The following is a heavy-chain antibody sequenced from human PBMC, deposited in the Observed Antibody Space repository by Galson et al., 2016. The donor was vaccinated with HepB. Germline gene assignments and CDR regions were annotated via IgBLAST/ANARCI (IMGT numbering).Heavy chain of an antibody. CDR2: IWADGYNK. Sequence: SLRLSCAASGFTLSSYGMHWVRQAPGKGLEWVATIWADGYNKFYPDSVKGRFTISRDSSKNAMSLQMNSLRVEDTALYYCARDPNLDPGNLVGAFDIWGQGAMVSVSS. D-gene: IGHD1-1*01. V-gene: IGHV3-33*01. J-gene: IGHJ3*02. CDR3: ARDPNLDPGNLVGAFDI. CDR1: GFTLSSYG.